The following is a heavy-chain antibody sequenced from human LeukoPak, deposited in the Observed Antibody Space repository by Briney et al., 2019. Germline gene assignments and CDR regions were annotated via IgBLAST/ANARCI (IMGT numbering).Heavy chain of an antibody. D-gene: IGHD4-17*01. CDR3: AKTHGDYVYYFFYAMDV. J-gene: IGHJ6*02. CDR2: IGGGGAGT. CDR1: RFTLSTYA. V-gene: IGHV3-23*01. Sequence: GGSLRLSCAVSRFTLSTYAMTWVRQAPGKGLEWVSTIGGGGAGTYYADSVKGRFTISRDSSKDTLYLQMNSLRAEDTAVYYCAKTHGDYVYYFFYAMDVWGQGTTVTVSS.